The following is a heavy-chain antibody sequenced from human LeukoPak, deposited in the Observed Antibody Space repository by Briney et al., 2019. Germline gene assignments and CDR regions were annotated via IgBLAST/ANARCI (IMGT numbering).Heavy chain of an antibody. Sequence: SETLSLTCTVSGGSISSYYWSWIRQPPGKGLEWIGEINHSGSTNYNPSLKSRVTISVDTSKNQFSLKLSSVTAADTAVYYCARADHYYGSGSYFRWFDPWGQGTLVTVSS. CDR1: GGSISSYY. CDR3: ARADHYYGSGSYFRWFDP. V-gene: IGHV4-34*01. CDR2: INHSGST. J-gene: IGHJ5*02. D-gene: IGHD3-10*01.